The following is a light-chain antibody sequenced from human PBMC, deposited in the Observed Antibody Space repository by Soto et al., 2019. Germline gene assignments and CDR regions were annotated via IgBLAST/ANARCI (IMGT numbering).Light chain of an antibody. CDR1: QSVSNY. CDR2: GAS. J-gene: IGKJ1*01. Sequence: EIVLTQSPRTLSLSPRERATLSCRASQSVSNYLAWYQRKPGQAPRLLIYGASSRATGIPDRFSGSGSGTDFTLTISRLEPEDFAVYYCHQYGGSPQTFGQGTKVDIK. V-gene: IGKV3-20*01. CDR3: HQYGGSPQT.